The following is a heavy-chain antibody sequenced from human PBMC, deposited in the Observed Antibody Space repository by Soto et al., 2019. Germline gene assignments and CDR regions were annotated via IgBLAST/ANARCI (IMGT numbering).Heavy chain of an antibody. J-gene: IGHJ6*02. CDR1: GYSFTIYA. Sequence: QVQLVQSGAEVKKPGASVKISCKASGYSFTIYAIHWVRQAPGQRLEWMGWINAGNGNTKYSQNFQGRVTITRDKSASTAYMELSSLRSEDTAVYYCARDLSGNSCYGVDVWGQGTTVTVSS. CDR2: INAGNGNT. D-gene: IGHD3-10*01. CDR3: ARDLSGNSCYGVDV. V-gene: IGHV1-3*01.